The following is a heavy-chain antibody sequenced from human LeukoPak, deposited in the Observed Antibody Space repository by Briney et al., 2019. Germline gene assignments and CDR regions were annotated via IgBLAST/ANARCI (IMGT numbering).Heavy chain of an antibody. V-gene: IGHV1-18*04. Sequence: GASVKVSCKASGYTFTGYDMHWVRQAPGQGLEWMGWISAYNGNTNYAQKLQGRVTMTTDTSTSTAYMELRSLRSDDTAVYYCARDLRVAAMDDPWFDPWGQGTLVTVSS. CDR3: ARDLRVAAMDDPWFDP. D-gene: IGHD2-15*01. CDR2: ISAYNGNT. CDR1: GYTFTGYD. J-gene: IGHJ5*02.